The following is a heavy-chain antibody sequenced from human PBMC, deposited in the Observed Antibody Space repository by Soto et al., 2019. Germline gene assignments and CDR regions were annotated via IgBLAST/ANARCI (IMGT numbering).Heavy chain of an antibody. CDR2: IRKKGNSYTT. D-gene: IGHD6-13*01. Sequence: EVQLVESGGGLVQPGGSLRLSCAASGFIFSDHYMDWVRQAPGKGLEWVGRIRKKGNSYTTEYAESVKGRFTISRDDSKHSRYLHMNSRTTEDTSVYYCARSGGDSNTWCDCVFDIWGQGTMVIVSS. J-gene: IGHJ3*02. V-gene: IGHV3-72*01. CDR1: GFIFSDHY. CDR3: ARSGGDSNTWCDCVFDI.